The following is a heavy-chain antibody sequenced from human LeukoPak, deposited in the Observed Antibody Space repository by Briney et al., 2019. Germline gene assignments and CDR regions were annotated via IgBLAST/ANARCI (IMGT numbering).Heavy chain of an antibody. V-gene: IGHV5-51*01. CDR3: ARTSWFGELLEDY. CDR1: GYSFTTYW. Sequence: GESLKISCEGSGYSFTTYWIAWVRQMPGKGLEWMGIIYPDDSDTRYSPSFQGQVTISADKSISTAYLQWSSLKASDTAMYYCARTSWFGELLEDYWGQGTLVTVSS. CDR2: IYPDDSDT. D-gene: IGHD3-10*01. J-gene: IGHJ4*02.